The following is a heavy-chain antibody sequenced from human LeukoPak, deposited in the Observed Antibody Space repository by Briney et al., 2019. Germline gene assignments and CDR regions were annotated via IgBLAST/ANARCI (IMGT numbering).Heavy chain of an antibody. J-gene: IGHJ4*02. CDR1: GYSISSGYY. Sequence: PSETLSLTCTVSGYSISSGYYWGWIRQPPGKGLEWIGSIYHSGSTYYNPSLKSRVTISVDTSKNQFSLKLSSVTAADTAVYYCARVEDIVAPTDYWGQGTLVTVSS. V-gene: IGHV4-38-2*02. CDR3: ARVEDIVAPTDY. D-gene: IGHD5-12*01. CDR2: IYHSGST.